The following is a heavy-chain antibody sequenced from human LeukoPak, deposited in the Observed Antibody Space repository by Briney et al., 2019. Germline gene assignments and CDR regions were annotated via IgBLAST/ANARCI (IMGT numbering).Heavy chain of an antibody. J-gene: IGHJ4*02. CDR3: ARDYRARLDY. CDR2: IKQDRSEK. Sequence: GGSLRLSCAASGFTFTNYWMSWVRQAPGKGLELVANIKQDRSEKYYVDSVKGRFTISRDNAKNSLYLQMNSLRAEGTAVYYCARDYRARLDYWGQGTLVTVSS. CDR1: GFTFTNYW. V-gene: IGHV3-7*01.